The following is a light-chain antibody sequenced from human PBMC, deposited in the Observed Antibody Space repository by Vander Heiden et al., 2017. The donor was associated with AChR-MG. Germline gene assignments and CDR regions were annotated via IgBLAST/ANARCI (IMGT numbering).Light chain of an antibody. V-gene: IGLV1-40*01. J-gene: IGLJ3*02. CDR2: GNN. Sequence: QSVLTPPPSVSGAPGQRVTISCSGSRSNTGAGYDVNWYQQFPRTAPKLLIYGNNNRASGVPDRFSGSKSGASASLAITGLQAEDEADYYCQSYDSSLSGWVFGEGTKLTVL. CDR1: RSNTGAGYD. CDR3: QSYDSSLSGWV.